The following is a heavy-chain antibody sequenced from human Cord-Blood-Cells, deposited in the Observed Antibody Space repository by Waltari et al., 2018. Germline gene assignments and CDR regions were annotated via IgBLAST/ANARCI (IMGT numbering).Heavy chain of an antibody. D-gene: IGHD3-9*01. CDR1: GGSFSGYY. Sequence: QVQLQQWGAGLLKPSETLSLTCAVYGGSFSGYYWSWIRQPPGKGVEWIGEINHSGRTNYNPSLKSRGTISVDTSKNQFALKLSSVTAADTAVYYCARRDYDILTGYDYWGQGTLVTVSS. J-gene: IGHJ4*02. CDR2: INHSGRT. V-gene: IGHV4-34*01. CDR3: ARRDYDILTGYDY.